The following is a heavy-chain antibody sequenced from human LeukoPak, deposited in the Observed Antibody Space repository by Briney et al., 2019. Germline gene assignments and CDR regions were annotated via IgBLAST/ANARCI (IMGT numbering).Heavy chain of an antibody. CDR1: GGSISTSSYY. Sequence: SETLSLTCTVSGGSISTSSYYWGWVRQPPGKGLEWIGNIFYSGSTYYSPSLKSRVTISLDTSRNQFSLKLNSVTAADTAVYYCARSYDILTGYYHNWFDPWGQGTLVTVSS. V-gene: IGHV4-39*07. J-gene: IGHJ5*02. D-gene: IGHD3-9*01. CDR3: ARSYDILTGYYHNWFDP. CDR2: IFYSGST.